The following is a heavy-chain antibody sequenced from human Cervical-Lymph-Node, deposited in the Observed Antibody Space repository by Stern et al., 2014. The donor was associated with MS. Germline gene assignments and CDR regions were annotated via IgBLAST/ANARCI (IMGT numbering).Heavy chain of an antibody. D-gene: IGHD6-13*01. J-gene: IGHJ4*02. V-gene: IGHV1-69*01. CDR2: TISFSTTA. CDR1: GDSFSSLD. Sequence: QEQLVESGTEVRKPGSSVKVSCKASGDSFSSLDISWVRQAPGHGLEWVGGTISFSTTANHGQKFQGRVTFTADESTRTAYMQLSSLRSDDTAVYYCTRHQGGIAAYWGQGTLVTVSS. CDR3: TRHQGGIAAY.